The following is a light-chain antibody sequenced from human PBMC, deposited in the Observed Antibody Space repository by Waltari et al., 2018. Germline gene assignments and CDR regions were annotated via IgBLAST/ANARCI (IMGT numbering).Light chain of an antibody. Sequence: EIVMTQSPATLSLSPGERATLSCRASQSVSSSYLSWYQQKPGQAPRLLIYGASTRATGIPARFSGSGSGTDFTLTISSLQPEDFAVYYCQHPGTFGGGTKVEIK. CDR2: GAS. J-gene: IGKJ4*01. CDR3: QHPGT. V-gene: IGKV3D-7*01. CDR1: QSVSSSY.